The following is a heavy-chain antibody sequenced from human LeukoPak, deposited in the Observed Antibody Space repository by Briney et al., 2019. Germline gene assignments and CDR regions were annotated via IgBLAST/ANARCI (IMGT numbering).Heavy chain of an antibody. CDR1: GFTFSDFY. V-gene: IGHV3-11*04. CDR3: ASDYGNWGSVNWFDP. J-gene: IGHJ5*02. CDR2: ISSSGSSI. D-gene: IGHD7-27*01. Sequence: GGSLRLSCAASGFTFSDFYMNWIRQAPWKGLVWVSYISSSGSSIYYADSVKGRFTISRDNAKNSLYLQMNSLRAEDTAVYYCASDYGNWGSVNWFDPWGQGTLVTVSS.